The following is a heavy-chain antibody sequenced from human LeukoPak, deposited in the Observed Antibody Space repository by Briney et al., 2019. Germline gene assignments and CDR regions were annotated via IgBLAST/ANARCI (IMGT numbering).Heavy chain of an antibody. Sequence: SVKVSCKTSGGTFNNSAISWVRQAPGQGLEWLGGIMPLFGTAGYAQKFQGRVTITKDESTRTVYLELTSLTSDDTAVYYCARDASVVVPAANRAYYYYYMDVWGKGTTVTVSS. V-gene: IGHV1-69*05. CDR3: ARDASVVVPAANRAYYYYYMDV. CDR2: IMPLFGTA. D-gene: IGHD2-2*01. CDR1: GGTFNNSA. J-gene: IGHJ6*03.